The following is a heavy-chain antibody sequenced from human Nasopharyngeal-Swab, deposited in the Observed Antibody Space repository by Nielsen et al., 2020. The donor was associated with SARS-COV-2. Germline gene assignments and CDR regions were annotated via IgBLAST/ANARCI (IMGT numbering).Heavy chain of an antibody. Sequence: SETLSLTCTVSGYSISSSYYWSWIRQPPGKGLEWIGYIYYSGSTNYNPSLKSRVTISVDTSKNQFSLKLSSVTAADTAVYYCARFARELLSGSGSYHLDYWGQGTLVTVSS. V-gene: IGHV4-61*01. J-gene: IGHJ4*02. D-gene: IGHD3-10*01. CDR2: IYYSGST. CDR1: GYSISSSYY. CDR3: ARFARELLSGSGSYHLDY.